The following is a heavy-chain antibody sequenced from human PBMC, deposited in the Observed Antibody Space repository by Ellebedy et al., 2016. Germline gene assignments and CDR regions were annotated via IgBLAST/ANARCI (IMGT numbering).Heavy chain of an antibody. CDR3: ARASTVTTGDY. V-gene: IGHV1-18*04. CDR1: GYTFTTYG. J-gene: IGHJ4*02. Sequence: ASVKVSCXASGYTFTTYGISWVRQAPGQGLEWMGWINAYSGNTNSAQKLQGRVTMTTDTSTSTAYMELRSLRSDDTAVYYSARASTVTTGDYWGQGSLVTVSS. CDR2: INAYSGNT. D-gene: IGHD4-11*01.